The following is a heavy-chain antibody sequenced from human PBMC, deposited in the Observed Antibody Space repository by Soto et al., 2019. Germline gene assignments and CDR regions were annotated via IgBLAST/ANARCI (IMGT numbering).Heavy chain of an antibody. CDR1: GYSFAGYW. Sequence: PGESLKISCKGSGYSFAGYWIGWVRQMPGKGLEWMGIIYPGDSDTRYSPSFQGQVTISADASISTAYLQWSSLKASDTAMYYCARHDTSGYYYVAYWGQGTQVTVSS. D-gene: IGHD3-22*01. V-gene: IGHV5-51*01. CDR2: IYPGDSDT. J-gene: IGHJ4*02. CDR3: ARHDTSGYYYVAY.